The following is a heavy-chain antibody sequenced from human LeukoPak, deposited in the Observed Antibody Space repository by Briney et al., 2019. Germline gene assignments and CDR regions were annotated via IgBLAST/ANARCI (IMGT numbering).Heavy chain of an antibody. J-gene: IGHJ2*01. V-gene: IGHV3-74*01. Sequence: PGGSLRLSCVAPGFTFSSYWMHWVRQPPGKGLVWVSRINADGSTTYADSVKGRFTISRDKAKNTLYLQMNSLRDEDTAVYYCARGGLRWYPDYCYFDLWGRGTLVTVSS. D-gene: IGHD4-23*01. CDR3: ARGGLRWYPDYCYFDL. CDR1: GFTFSSYW. CDR2: INADGST.